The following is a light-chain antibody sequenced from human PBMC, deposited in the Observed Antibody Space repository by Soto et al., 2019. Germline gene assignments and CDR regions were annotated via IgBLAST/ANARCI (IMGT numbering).Light chain of an antibody. J-gene: IGLJ2*01. CDR1: SSDVGSYNL. CDR2: EGS. Sequence: QSVLTQPASVSGSPGQSITISCTGTSSDVGSYNLVSWYQQHTGKAPKLMIYEGSKRPSGVSNRFSGSKSGNTASLTISGLQAEDEDDYYCCSYAGSSNFHVVFGGGTKLTVL. V-gene: IGLV2-23*03. CDR3: CSYAGSSNFHVV.